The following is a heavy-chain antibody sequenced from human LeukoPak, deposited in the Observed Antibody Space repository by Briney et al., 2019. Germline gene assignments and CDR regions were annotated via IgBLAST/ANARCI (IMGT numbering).Heavy chain of an antibody. Sequence: GGTLRLSCAASGFTFRSYAMHWVRQAPGKGLEWVAVISYDGNNKYYADSVKGRFTISRDNSKNTLYLQMNSLRAEDTAVYYCARVSYCGGDCYNDAFDIWGQGTMVTVSS. J-gene: IGHJ3*02. V-gene: IGHV3-30-3*01. CDR3: ARVSYCGGDCYNDAFDI. D-gene: IGHD2-21*01. CDR2: ISYDGNNK. CDR1: GFTFRSYA.